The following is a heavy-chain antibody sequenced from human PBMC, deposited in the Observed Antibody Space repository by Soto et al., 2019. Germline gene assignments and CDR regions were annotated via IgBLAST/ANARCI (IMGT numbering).Heavy chain of an antibody. CDR2: IVVGSGNT. CDR1: GFTFTSSA. D-gene: IGHD3-10*01. Sequence: GASVKVSCKASGFTFTSSAVQWVRQARGQRLEWIGWIVVGSGNTNYAQKFQERVTITRDMSTSTAYMELSSLRSEDTAVYYCAAPTRFGWFPRIYGMDVWGQGTTVTVSS. CDR3: AAPTRFGWFPRIYGMDV. J-gene: IGHJ6*02. V-gene: IGHV1-58*01.